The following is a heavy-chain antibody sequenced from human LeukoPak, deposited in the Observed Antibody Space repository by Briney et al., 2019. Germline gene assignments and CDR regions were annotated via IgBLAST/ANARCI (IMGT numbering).Heavy chain of an antibody. J-gene: IGHJ4*02. Sequence: SETLSLTCRVSDGSIRSGSFYWGWSRQPPGKGLEWLGSVYYTGSYTGTTYHTPSLESRVTVSVDTSKNPCSLRLTSVTAADTAVYYCVGEEYGTGSYYKSSQWGQGTLVTVSS. V-gene: IGHV4-39*01. CDR2: VYYTGSYTGTT. CDR3: VGEEYGTGSYYKSSQ. CDR1: DGSIRSGSFY. D-gene: IGHD3-10*01.